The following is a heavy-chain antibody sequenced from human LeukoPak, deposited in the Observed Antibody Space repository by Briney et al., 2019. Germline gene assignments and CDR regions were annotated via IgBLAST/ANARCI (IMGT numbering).Heavy chain of an antibody. CDR3: AREYDVTMVRGGAFDI. J-gene: IGHJ3*02. CDR1: GYSISSGYY. Sequence: SETLSLTCTVSGYSISSGYYWGWIRQPPGKGLEWIGSIYHSGSTYYNPSLKSRVTISVDTSKNQFSLKLSSVTAADTAVYYCAREYDVTMVRGGAFDIWGQGTMVTVSS. CDR2: IYHSGST. D-gene: IGHD3-10*01. V-gene: IGHV4-38-2*02.